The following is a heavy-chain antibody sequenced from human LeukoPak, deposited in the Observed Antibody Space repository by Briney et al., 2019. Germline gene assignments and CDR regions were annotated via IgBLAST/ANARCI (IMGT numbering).Heavy chain of an antibody. Sequence: GGSLRLSCAASGFTFSSYSMNWVRQAPGKGLEWVSSISSSSSYIYYADSVKGRFTISRDNAKSSLYPQMNSLRAEDTAVYYCARGRTAKTPFDYWGQGTLVTVSS. CDR1: GFTFSSYS. D-gene: IGHD2-21*02. CDR3: ARGRTAKTPFDY. V-gene: IGHV3-21*01. CDR2: ISSSSSYI. J-gene: IGHJ4*02.